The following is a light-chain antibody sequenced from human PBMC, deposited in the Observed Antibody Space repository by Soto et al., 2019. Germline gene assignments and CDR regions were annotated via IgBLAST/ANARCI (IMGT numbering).Light chain of an antibody. CDR2: GAS. CDR1: HSVSSSY. CDR3: QQRINWPPLT. Sequence: EIVLTQSPGTLSLSPGERATLSCRASHSVSSSYLAWYQQKPGQAPRLLIYGASSRATGIPARFSGSGSGTDFTLTISSLEPEDFAVYYCQQRINWPPLTFGGGTKVDI. J-gene: IGKJ4*01. V-gene: IGKV3D-20*02.